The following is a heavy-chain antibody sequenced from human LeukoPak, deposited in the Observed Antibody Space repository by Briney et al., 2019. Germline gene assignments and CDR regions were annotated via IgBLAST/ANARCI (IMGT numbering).Heavy chain of an antibody. Sequence: PSETLSLTCTVSGGSITNCCWGWIRQPAERGLDWIGRISSTGNTAYSPSLQSRVTMSVDTSKNQFSLKLNSATAADTAVYYCARVPPSYSDSSKIYYYYYVDVWGKGTPVTVSS. V-gene: IGHV4-4*07. CDR3: ARVPPSYSDSSKIYYYYYVDV. J-gene: IGHJ6*03. CDR1: GGSITNCC. D-gene: IGHD1-26*01. CDR2: ISSTGNT.